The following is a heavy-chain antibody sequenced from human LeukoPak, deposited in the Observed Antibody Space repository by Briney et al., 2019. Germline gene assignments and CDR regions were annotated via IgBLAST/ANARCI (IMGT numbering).Heavy chain of an antibody. CDR3: ARQPIAARAID. CDR2: IYPGDSDT. D-gene: IGHD6-6*01. CDR1: GYSFTNYW. Sequence: GESLKIYCKGSGYSFTNYWIGWVRQKPGKGLGWMGIIYPGDSDTRYSPSFQGQVTISADKSISTAYLQWSSLKASDTAMYYCARQPIAARAIDWGQGTLVTVSS. V-gene: IGHV5-51*01. J-gene: IGHJ4*02.